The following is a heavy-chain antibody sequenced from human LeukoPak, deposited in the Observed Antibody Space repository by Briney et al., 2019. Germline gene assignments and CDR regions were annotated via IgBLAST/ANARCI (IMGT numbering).Heavy chain of an antibody. CDR2: ISGNGGSR. V-gene: IGHV3-23*01. D-gene: IGHD6-13*01. J-gene: IGHJ4*02. CDR3: AREGTPGTCDY. Sequence: GGSLRLSCAASGFTFNNYDMDWVRQAPGKGPEWVSAISGNGGSRYYADTVKGRFTISRDNSKNTLYLQMNSLRAEDTAIYYCAREGTPGTCDYWGQGTLVTVSS. CDR1: GFTFNNYD.